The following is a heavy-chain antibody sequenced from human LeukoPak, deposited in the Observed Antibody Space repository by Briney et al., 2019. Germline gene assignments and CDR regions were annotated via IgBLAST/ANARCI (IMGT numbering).Heavy chain of an antibody. Sequence: ASVKVSCKPSGYTVTTSGMGWVREAPGQGLEWMGWISAYNGNTNYAQKLQGRVTMTTDTSTSTAYMELRSLRSDDTAVYYCARDLPTVTTLFDYWGQGTLVTVSS. V-gene: IGHV1-18*04. CDR3: ARDLPTVTTLFDY. J-gene: IGHJ4*02. D-gene: IGHD4-11*01. CDR2: ISAYNGNT. CDR1: GYTVTTSG.